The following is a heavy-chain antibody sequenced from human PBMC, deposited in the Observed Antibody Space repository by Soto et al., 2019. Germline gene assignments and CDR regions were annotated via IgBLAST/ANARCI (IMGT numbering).Heavy chain of an antibody. CDR3: ARGPHVGISTS. Sequence: GGSLRLSCAASGFTVSSNYMKWVRQAPGKELEGGSVIYSGGGTYYAESVKGRFTIYRDNSKNTLNLQMNALRVEDTAVYYCARGPHVGISTSWGQGTLVTVSS. D-gene: IGHD2-2*01. J-gene: IGHJ4*02. CDR2: IYSGGGT. V-gene: IGHV3-53*01. CDR1: GFTVSSNY.